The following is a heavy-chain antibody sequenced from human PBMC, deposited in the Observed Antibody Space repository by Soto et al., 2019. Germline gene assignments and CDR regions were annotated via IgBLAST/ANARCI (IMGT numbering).Heavy chain of an antibody. J-gene: IGHJ5*02. CDR1: GGSISSSSYY. CDR3: ARLDYDSSGYYTQLWFDP. D-gene: IGHD3-22*01. Sequence: SETLSLTCTVSGGSISSSSYYWGWIRQPPGKGLEWIGSIYYSGSTYYNPSLKSRVTISVGTSKNQFSLKLSSVTAADTAVYYCARLDYDSSGYYTQLWFDPWGQGTLVTVSS. V-gene: IGHV4-39*01. CDR2: IYYSGST.